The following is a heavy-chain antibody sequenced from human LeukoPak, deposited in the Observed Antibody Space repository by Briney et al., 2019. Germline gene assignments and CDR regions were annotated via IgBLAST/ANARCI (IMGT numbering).Heavy chain of an antibody. CDR1: GFTFSSYA. J-gene: IGHJ4*02. CDR3: AKEPSMSTIGTIFGVVSFFS. D-gene: IGHD3-3*01. Sequence: PGGSLRLSCAASGFTFSSYAMSWVRQAPGKGLEWVSAISGSGDSTYYGDSVKGRFTISRDNSKNTLYLQMNSLRAEDTAVYYCAKEPSMSTIGTIFGVVSFFSWGQGTLVTVSS. V-gene: IGHV3-23*01. CDR2: ISGSGDST.